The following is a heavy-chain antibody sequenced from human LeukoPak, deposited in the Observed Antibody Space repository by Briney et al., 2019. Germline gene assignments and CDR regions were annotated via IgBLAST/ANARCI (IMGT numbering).Heavy chain of an antibody. Sequence: ASVKVSCKASGYTFTSYAMHWVRQAPGQRLEWMGWINAGNGNTKYSQKFQGRVTITRDTSASTAYMELSSLRSEDTVVYYCARSRAYSSGWYSPMDNNNWFDPWGQGTLVTVSS. V-gene: IGHV1-3*01. CDR1: GYTFTSYA. CDR3: ARSRAYSSGWYSPMDNNNWFDP. J-gene: IGHJ5*02. CDR2: INAGNGNT. D-gene: IGHD6-19*01.